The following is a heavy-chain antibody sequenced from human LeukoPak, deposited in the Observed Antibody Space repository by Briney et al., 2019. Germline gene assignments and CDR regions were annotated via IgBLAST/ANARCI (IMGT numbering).Heavy chain of an antibody. CDR2: IRYDGKNK. Sequence: GGSLRLSCAASGLTFSSYGMHWVRQAPGKGLEGVAFIRYDGKNKYYADSVKGRFTISRDNSKNTLYLQMNSLRAEDTAVYYCAKDRNDGTFDYWGQGTLVTVSS. CDR3: AKDRNDGTFDY. D-gene: IGHD1-1*01. CDR1: GLTFSSYG. V-gene: IGHV3-30*02. J-gene: IGHJ4*02.